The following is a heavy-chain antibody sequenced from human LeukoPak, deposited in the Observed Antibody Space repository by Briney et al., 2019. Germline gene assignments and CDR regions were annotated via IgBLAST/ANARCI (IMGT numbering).Heavy chain of an antibody. CDR2: INSDGNTA. CDR1: GFSITGYG. CDR3: ARGSTSSGQENPYQNWFDP. V-gene: IGHV3-74*01. Sequence: PGGSLRLSCAASGFSITGYGMHWVRQAPGKGLVWVSRINSDGNTAYYADSVRGRFTISRDNAKNSLYLQMNSLRAEDTAVYYCARGSTSSGQENPYQNWFDPWGQGTLVTVSS. D-gene: IGHD6-19*01. J-gene: IGHJ5*02.